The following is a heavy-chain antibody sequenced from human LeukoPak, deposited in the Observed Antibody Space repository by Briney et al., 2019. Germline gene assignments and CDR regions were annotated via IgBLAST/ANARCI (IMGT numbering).Heavy chain of an antibody. CDR2: IIPIFGIA. D-gene: IGHD3-3*01. V-gene: IGHV1-69*04. Sequence: ASVKVSCKASGGTFSSYAISWVRQAPGQGVEWMGRIIPIFGIANYAQKFQGRVTITADKSTSTAYMELSSLRSEDTAVYYCAREGLFGVVTREYSDYWGQGTLVTVSS. CDR3: AREGLFGVVTREYSDY. CDR1: GGTFSSYA. J-gene: IGHJ4*02.